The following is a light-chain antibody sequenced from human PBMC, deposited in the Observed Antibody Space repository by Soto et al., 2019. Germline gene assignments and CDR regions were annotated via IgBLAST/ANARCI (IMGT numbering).Light chain of an antibody. J-gene: IGKJ4*01. Sequence: EIVLTQSPGTLSLSPGGRATLSCRASQSVRNNYLAWYQQKPGQAPRLLIYSASNRATGVPARFSGSGSGTDFTLTISCLEPEDFAIYYCQQRTNWLTFGGGTKVDIK. V-gene: IGKV3-11*01. CDR2: SAS. CDR1: QSVRNNY. CDR3: QQRTNWLT.